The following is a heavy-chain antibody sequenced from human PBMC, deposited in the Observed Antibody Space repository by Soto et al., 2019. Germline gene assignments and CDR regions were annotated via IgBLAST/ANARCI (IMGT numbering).Heavy chain of an antibody. CDR2: VNPILSMS. V-gene: IGHV1-69*04. CDR3: ATSYGSGYRAFDY. CDR1: GDTFSFYS. D-gene: IGHD3-10*01. J-gene: IGHJ4*02. Sequence: QVQLVQSGAEVKRPGSSVKVSCKASGDTFSFYSIIWVRQAPGLGLEWMGRVNPILSMSNYAQRFQGRVTMTADKSTSTAYMELSGLISEDTAMYYCATSYGSGYRAFDYWGQGALVTVSS.